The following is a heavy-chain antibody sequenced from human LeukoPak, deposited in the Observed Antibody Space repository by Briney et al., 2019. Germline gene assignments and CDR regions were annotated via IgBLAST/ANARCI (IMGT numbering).Heavy chain of an antibody. CDR1: GFTFSSYA. D-gene: IGHD3-22*01. CDR2: ISGSGANT. J-gene: IGHJ4*02. V-gene: IGHV3-23*01. CDR3: AKDLTYDYDSTGYYFDY. Sequence: PGGSLRLSCAASGFTFSSYAMSWVRQAPGKGLELVSGISGSGANTDYADSVKGRFTISRDNSKNTLYLQLNSLRAEDTAIYYCAKDLTYDYDSTGYYFDYWGQGTLVTASS.